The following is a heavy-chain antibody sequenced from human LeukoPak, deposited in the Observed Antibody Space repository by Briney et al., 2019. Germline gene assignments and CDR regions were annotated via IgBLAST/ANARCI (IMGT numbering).Heavy chain of an antibody. CDR1: GDSISTSSYY. CDR3: ARHKDYYYSYMDV. V-gene: IGHV4-39*01. CDR2: IYYSGST. Sequence: SETLSLTCSVSGDSISTSSYYWGWIRQPLGKGLEWIGTIYYSGSTYYNPSLTSRVTISVGTSKNQFSLKLSSVTAADTAVYYCARHKDYYYSYMDVWGKGTTVTISS. J-gene: IGHJ6*03.